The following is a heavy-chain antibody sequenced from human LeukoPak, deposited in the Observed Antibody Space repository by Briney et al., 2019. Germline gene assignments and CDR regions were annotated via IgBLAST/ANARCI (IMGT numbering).Heavy chain of an antibody. Sequence: SETLSLTCAVYGGSFSGYYWSWIRQPPGKGLEWIGEINHSGSTNYNPSLKSRVTISVDTSKNQFSLKLSSVTAADTAVYYCARPQYSSTAARHTLGYWGQGTLVTVSS. CDR3: ARPQYSSTAARHTLGY. V-gene: IGHV4-34*01. J-gene: IGHJ4*02. CDR1: GGSFSGYY. D-gene: IGHD6-6*01. CDR2: INHSGST.